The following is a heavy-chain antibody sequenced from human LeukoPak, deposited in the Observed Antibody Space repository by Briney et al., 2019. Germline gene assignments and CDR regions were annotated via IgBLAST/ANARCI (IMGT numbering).Heavy chain of an antibody. CDR1: GFHVITYY. J-gene: IGHJ4*02. Sequence: EGSLRLSCAASGFHVITYYMNWFRQAPGKGVEWASVIYSDFRTYYADSVKGRFIISKDTSKNTLYLQMNNLRADDTAVYYCARESGYAVGDFWGQGTLVTVSS. CDR3: ARESGYAVGDF. D-gene: IGHD5-12*01. V-gene: IGHV3-53*01. CDR2: IYSDFRT.